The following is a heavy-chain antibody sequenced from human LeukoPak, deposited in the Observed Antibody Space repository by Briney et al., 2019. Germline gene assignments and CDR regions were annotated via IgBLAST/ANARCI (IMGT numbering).Heavy chain of an antibody. CDR1: GFTFDDYG. D-gene: IGHD1-26*01. J-gene: IGHJ5*02. CDR3: ARDRIVGATDWFDP. V-gene: IGHV3-20*04. Sequence: GGSLRLSCAASGFTFDDYGMSWVRQAPGKGLEWVSGINWNGGNTGYADSVKGRFTISRDNAKNSLYLQMNSLRAEDTALYYCARDRIVGATDWFDPWGQGTLVTVSS. CDR2: INWNGGNT.